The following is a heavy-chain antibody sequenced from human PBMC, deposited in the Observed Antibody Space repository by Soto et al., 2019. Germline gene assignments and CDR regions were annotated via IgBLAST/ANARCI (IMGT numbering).Heavy chain of an antibody. CDR3: ARDTSERLHYGMGV. J-gene: IGHJ6*02. CDR1: GGSVSSGSYY. Sequence: QVQLQESGPGLVKPSETLSLTCTVSGGSVSSGSYYWSWIRQPPGKGLEWIGYIYYSGSTNYNPSLKSRVTISVDTSKNQFSLKLSSVTAADTAVYYCARDTSERLHYGMGVWGQGTTVTVSS. V-gene: IGHV4-61*01. CDR2: IYYSGST. D-gene: IGHD6-6*01.